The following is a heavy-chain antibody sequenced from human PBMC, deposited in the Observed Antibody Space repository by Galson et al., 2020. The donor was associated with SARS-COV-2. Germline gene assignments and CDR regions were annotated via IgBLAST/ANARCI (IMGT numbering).Heavy chain of an antibody. Sequence: GGSLRLSCEVSGFTFDLYSMNWVRQAPGKGLEWVSAISSRSDYIYYADSLKGRFTIARDNAKNSLYLQMHNLRAEDTAVYYCARDASWAKFGLDVWGQGTTVTVSS. CDR3: ARDASWAKFGLDV. CDR1: GFTFDLYS. CDR2: ISSRSDYI. V-gene: IGHV3-21*01. J-gene: IGHJ6*02. D-gene: IGHD1-26*01.